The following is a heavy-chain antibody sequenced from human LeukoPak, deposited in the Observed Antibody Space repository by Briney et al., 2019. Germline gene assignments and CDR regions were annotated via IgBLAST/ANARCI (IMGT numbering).Heavy chain of an antibody. CDR2: INHSGST. Sequence: SETLSLTCAVYGGSFSGYYWSWIRQPPGKGLEWIGEINHSGSTNYNPSLKSRVTISVDTSKNQVSLKLSSVTAADTAVYYCARRAGAYSHPYDYWGQGTLVTVSS. CDR3: ARRAGAYSHPYDY. CDR1: GGSFSGYY. D-gene: IGHD4/OR15-4a*01. V-gene: IGHV4-34*01. J-gene: IGHJ4*02.